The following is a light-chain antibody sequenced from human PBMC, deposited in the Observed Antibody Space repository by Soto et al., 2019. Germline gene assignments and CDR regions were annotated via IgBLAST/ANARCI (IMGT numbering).Light chain of an antibody. CDR3: QQYRNSRT. Sequence: EIVLTQSPGTLSLSPGERATLSCRASQNIGSSYLAWYQQRPGQAPRRLIYAASNRATGIPDRFSGSGSVTDFTLTISILEPEDFAVYYCQQYRNSRTFGQGTKVEIK. CDR2: AAS. J-gene: IGKJ1*01. V-gene: IGKV3-20*01. CDR1: QNIGSSY.